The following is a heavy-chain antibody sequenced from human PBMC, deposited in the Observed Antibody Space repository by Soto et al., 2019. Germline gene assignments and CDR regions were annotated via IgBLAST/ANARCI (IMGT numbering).Heavy chain of an antibody. V-gene: IGHV3-21*01. D-gene: IGHD2-2*01. CDR1: GLTFSSYS. Sequence: EVQLVESGGGLVKPGGSLRLSCAASGLTFSSYSMNWVRQAPGKGLEWVSSISSSSSYIYYADSVKGRFTISRDNAKNSLYLQMNSLRAEDTAVYYCARGGEDIVLVPAAMGDYYYGMDVWGQGTTVTVSS. J-gene: IGHJ6*02. CDR2: ISSSSSYI. CDR3: ARGGEDIVLVPAAMGDYYYGMDV.